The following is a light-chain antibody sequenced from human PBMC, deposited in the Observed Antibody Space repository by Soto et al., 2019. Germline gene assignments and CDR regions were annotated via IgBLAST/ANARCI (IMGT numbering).Light chain of an antibody. CDR3: QQYSNWPRT. V-gene: IGKV3-15*01. CDR1: QNVNHN. Sequence: EIVMTQSPATLSVSPGERATLSCRASQNVNHNFAWYQQKPGQPPRLLLYGASTRATGIPARFSGSGSGTGTDFTLTISSLQSEDFAVYYCQQYSNWPRTFGQGNKVELK. CDR2: GAS. J-gene: IGKJ1*01.